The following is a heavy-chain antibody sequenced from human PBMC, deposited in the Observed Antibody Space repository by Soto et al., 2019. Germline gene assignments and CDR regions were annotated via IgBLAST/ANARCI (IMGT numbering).Heavy chain of an antibody. D-gene: IGHD3-22*01. Sequence: ASVKVSCKASGYTFTRYYVHWVRQAPGQGLEWMGIINPSGGDTSYAQKFQGRITMTSDTSTSTVYMDLSSLRSDDTAIYYCARDQGLEAGYYDSSAYYYDYWGQGTMVTVYS. CDR3: ARDQGLEAGYYDSSAYYYDY. CDR1: GYTFTRYY. CDR2: INPSGGDT. V-gene: IGHV1-46*01. J-gene: IGHJ4*02.